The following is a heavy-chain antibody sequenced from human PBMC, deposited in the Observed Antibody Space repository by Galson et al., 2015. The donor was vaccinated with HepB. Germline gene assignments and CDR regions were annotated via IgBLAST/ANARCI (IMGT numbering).Heavy chain of an antibody. J-gene: IGHJ6*02. CDR2: INEDGSEK. CDR1: AFTFSSYW. Sequence: SLRLSCAASAFTFSSYWMSWVRQAPGKGLEWLANINEDGSEKYYGDSVKGRFHISRDNAKKSLYLQMNSLRAEDTAVYYCARYDVWGQGTTVTVSS. V-gene: IGHV3-7*01. CDR3: ARYDV.